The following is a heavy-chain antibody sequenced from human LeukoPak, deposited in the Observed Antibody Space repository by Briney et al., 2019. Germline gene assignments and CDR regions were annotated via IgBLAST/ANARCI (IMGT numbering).Heavy chain of an antibody. D-gene: IGHD3-10*01. V-gene: IGHV4-34*01. CDR1: GGSFSGYY. J-gene: IGHJ4*02. CDR2: INHSGST. CDR3: ARVGFPSDY. Sequence: SSKILSLTCAVYGGSFSGYYWSWIRQPPGKGLEWIGEINHSGSTNYNPSLKSRVTISVDTSKNQFSLKLSSVTAADTAVYYCARVGFPSDYWGQGTLVTVSS.